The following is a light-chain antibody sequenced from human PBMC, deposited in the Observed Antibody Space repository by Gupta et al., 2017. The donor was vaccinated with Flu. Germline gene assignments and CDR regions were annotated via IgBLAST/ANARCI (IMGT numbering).Light chain of an antibody. CDR2: GAS. V-gene: IGKV3-15*01. J-gene: IGKJ3*01. CDR3: QQYNRWPPFT. Sequence: EVVMTQSPATLSVSPGETATLSCRASQDIDGDLAWYQQKPGQAPRLIIHGASLRASGVPARFSGSGFGTQYTLTISSRQSEDFAVYFCQQYNRWPPFTFGHGTKVEIK. CDR1: QDIDGD.